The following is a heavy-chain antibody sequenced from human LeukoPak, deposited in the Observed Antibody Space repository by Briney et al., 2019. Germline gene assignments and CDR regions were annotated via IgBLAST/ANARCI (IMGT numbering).Heavy chain of an antibody. CDR3: ARTTEAHSWRTRYYDYYMDV. V-gene: IGHV4-61*01. CDR2: IYYSGST. CDR1: GGTISSGSYY. D-gene: IGHD6-13*01. Sequence: SETLSLTCTVSGGTISSGSYYWSWIRQPPGKGLEWIGYIYYSGSTNYNPSLKSRVTISVDTSKNQFSLKLSSVTAADTAVYYCARTTEAHSWRTRYYDYYMDVWGKGTTVTVSS. J-gene: IGHJ6*03.